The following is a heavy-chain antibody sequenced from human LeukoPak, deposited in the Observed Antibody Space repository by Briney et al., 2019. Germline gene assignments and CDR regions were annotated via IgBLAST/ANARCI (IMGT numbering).Heavy chain of an antibody. V-gene: IGHV1-69*05. Sequence: SVKVSCKASGGTFSSYAISWVRQAPGQGLEWMGGIIPIFGTANYAQKFQGRVTMTRNTSISTAYMELSSLRSEDTAVYYCARGFGGPNDYWGQGTLVTVSS. CDR2: IIPIFGTA. CDR3: ARGFGGPNDY. D-gene: IGHD3-10*01. J-gene: IGHJ4*02. CDR1: GGTFSSYA.